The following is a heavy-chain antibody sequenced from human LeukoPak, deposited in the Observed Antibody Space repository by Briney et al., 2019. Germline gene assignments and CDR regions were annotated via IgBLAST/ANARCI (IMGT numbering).Heavy chain of an antibody. Sequence: PGGSLRLSCVGSGFTSIAYALTWARQAPGKGLEWVSGISGGGVTTYYADSVKGRFTISRDNSRNTLYLQINSLRAEDTAVYYCAKNGAYSGYDYIDYWGQGTLVTVSS. D-gene: IGHD5-12*01. J-gene: IGHJ4*02. CDR1: GFTSIAYA. CDR3: AKNGAYSGYDYIDY. V-gene: IGHV3-23*01. CDR2: ISGGGVTT.